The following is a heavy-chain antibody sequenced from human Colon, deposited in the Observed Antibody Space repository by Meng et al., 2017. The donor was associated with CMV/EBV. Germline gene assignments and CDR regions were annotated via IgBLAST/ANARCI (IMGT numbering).Heavy chain of an antibody. CDR2: ITWNSETI. CDR3: AKDVGANFFYGLDV. J-gene: IGHJ6*02. Sequence: GGSLRLSCTASGFKFDDYLMLWVRQAPGKGPEWVAGITWNSETIAYGDSVTGRFTVSRDNAKTALYLQMNTLRAEDTALYYCAKDVGANFFYGLDVWGQGTTVTVSS. D-gene: IGHD1-26*01. V-gene: IGHV3-9*01. CDR1: GFKFDDYL.